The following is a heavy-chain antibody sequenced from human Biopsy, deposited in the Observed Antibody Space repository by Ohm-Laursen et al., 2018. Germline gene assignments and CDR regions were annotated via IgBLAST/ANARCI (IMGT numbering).Heavy chain of an antibody. D-gene: IGHD2/OR15-2a*01. J-gene: IGHJ6*02. V-gene: IGHV4-59*01. Sequence: SQTLSLTCIVSGGSISSSYWSWIRQTPGKGLEWIGYIYYSGSTNYNPSLKSRVTISVDTSKNQFSLRLNSVTAADTAVYYCARATNSTGWPYYYFYGMDVWGQGTTVTVSS. CDR1: GGSISSSY. CDR2: IYYSGST. CDR3: ARATNSTGWPYYYFYGMDV.